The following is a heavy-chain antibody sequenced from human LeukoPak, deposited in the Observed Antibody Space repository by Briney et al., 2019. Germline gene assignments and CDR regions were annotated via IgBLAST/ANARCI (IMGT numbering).Heavy chain of an antibody. J-gene: IGHJ3*02. Sequence: ASVKVSCKASGYTFTSYGISWVRQAPGQGLEWMGWISAYNGNTHYAQKLQGRVTMTTDTSTSTAYMELRSLRSDDTAVYYCARVSSPHDAFDIWGQGTMVTVSS. CDR3: ARVSSPHDAFDI. CDR2: ISAYNGNT. D-gene: IGHD6-6*01. CDR1: GYTFTSYG. V-gene: IGHV1-18*01.